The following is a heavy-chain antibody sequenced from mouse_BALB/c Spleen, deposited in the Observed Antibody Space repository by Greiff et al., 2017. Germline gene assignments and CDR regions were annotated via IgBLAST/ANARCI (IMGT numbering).Heavy chain of an antibody. Sequence: VQVVESGPGLVAPSQSLSITCTVSGFSLTSYGVHWVRQPPGKGLEWLGVIWAGGSTNYNSALMSRLSISKDNSKSQVFLKMNSLQTDDTAMYHCARDGYGNYYYYAMDYWGQGTSVTVSS. CDR1: GFSLTSYG. CDR2: IWAGGST. J-gene: IGHJ4*01. D-gene: IGHD2-10*02. CDR3: ARDGYGNYYYYAMDY. V-gene: IGHV2-9*02.